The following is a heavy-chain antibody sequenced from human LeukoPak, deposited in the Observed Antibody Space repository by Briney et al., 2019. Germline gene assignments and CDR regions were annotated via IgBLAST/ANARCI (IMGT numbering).Heavy chain of an antibody. CDR2: ISTYNGNI. D-gene: IGHD3-10*01. J-gene: IGHJ4*02. CDR1: GYTFNSYG. CDR3: ARLEHDYYFGSGTFSAFDY. Sequence: GASVKVSCKASGYTFNSYGISWVRQAPGQGLEWMGWISTYNGNINYAQNLQGRVTMATDTSTSTAYMELRSLRSDDTAVYYCARLEHDYYFGSGTFSAFDYWGQGTLVTVSS. V-gene: IGHV1-18*01.